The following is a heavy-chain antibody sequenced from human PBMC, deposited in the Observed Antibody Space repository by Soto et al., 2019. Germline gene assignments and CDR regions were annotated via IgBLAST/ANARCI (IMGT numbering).Heavy chain of an antibody. CDR3: AFPPLHSGYDSGYYYYGMDV. CDR2: IIPIFGTA. D-gene: IGHD5-12*01. CDR1: GATFSSYA. Sequence: SVKVSCKASGATFSSYAISWVRQASGQGLEWMGGIIPIFGTANYAQKFQGRVTITADESTSTAYMELSSLRSEDTAVYYCAFPPLHSGYDSGYYYYGMDVWGQGTKVTVSS. J-gene: IGHJ6*02. V-gene: IGHV1-69*13.